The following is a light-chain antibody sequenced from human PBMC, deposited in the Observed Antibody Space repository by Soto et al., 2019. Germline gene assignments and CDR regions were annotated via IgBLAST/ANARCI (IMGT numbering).Light chain of an antibody. V-gene: IGKV3-20*01. J-gene: IGKJ1*01. CDR2: CAS. CDR3: QQYGSSLTWT. CDR1: QSVSSSY. Sequence: EIVLTQSPGTLSLSPGERATLSCRASQSVSSSYLAWYQQKPGQAPRLLIYCASSRATGIPDRFSGSGSGTGFTLTISRLEPEDFAVYYCQQYGSSLTWTFGQGTKVEIK.